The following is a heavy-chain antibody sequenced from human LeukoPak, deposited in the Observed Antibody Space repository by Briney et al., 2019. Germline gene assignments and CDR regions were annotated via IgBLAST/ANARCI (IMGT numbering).Heavy chain of an antibody. CDR3: AREDIVATSPYYYYYGMDV. CDR2: IWYDGSNK. D-gene: IGHD5-12*01. CDR1: GFTFSNYG. Sequence: GRSLRLSCAASGFTFSNYGMHWVRQAPGKGLEWVAVIWYDGSNKYYADSVKGRFTISRDNSKNTLYLQMNSLRAEDTAVYYCAREDIVATSPYYYYYGMDVWGQGTTVTVSS. J-gene: IGHJ6*02. V-gene: IGHV3-33*01.